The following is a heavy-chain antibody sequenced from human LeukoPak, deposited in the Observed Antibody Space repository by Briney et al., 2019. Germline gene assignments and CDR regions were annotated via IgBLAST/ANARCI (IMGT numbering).Heavy chain of an antibody. J-gene: IGHJ4*02. V-gene: IGHV3-7*01. CDR1: GFTFSTYW. CDR2: IKQDGSEK. D-gene: IGHD6-13*01. Sequence: GGSLRLSCAACGFTFSTYWMSWVRQAPGKGLEWVANIKQDGSEKYYVDSVKGRFTISRDNAKNSLYPQMNSLRAEDTAMYYCARDSAGNDYWGRGTLVTVSS. CDR3: ARDSAGNDY.